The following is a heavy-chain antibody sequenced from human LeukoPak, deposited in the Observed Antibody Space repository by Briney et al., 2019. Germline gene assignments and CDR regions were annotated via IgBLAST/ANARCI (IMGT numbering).Heavy chain of an antibody. V-gene: IGHV4-30-4*01. J-gene: IGHJ3*02. CDR3: ARVYDFWSGYSFGAFNI. Sequence: SQTLSLTCTVSGGSITSGDYYWSWLRQPPGRGLEWIGCIYYSGRTYYNPSLKSRVSISVDTSKNQFSLKLSSVTAADTAVYYCARVYDFWSGYSFGAFNIWGQGTMVTVSS. CDR1: GGSITSGDYY. D-gene: IGHD3-3*01. CDR2: IYYSGRT.